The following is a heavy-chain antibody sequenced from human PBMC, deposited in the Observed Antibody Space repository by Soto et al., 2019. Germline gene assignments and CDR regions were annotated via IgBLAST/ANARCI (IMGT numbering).Heavy chain of an antibody. CDR2: IYNHGQI. J-gene: IGHJ4*02. D-gene: IGHD7-27*01. Sequence: GGSLRLSCVVSGFIVSRSHMMWVRQAPGKRLEGVSVIYNHGQINYVDPVKGRFTIARDNSKNTIYLQMNSLKVEDTAVYYCVRVTGAERHWGQGALVTVPQ. V-gene: IGHV3-53*01. CDR1: GFIVSRSH. CDR3: VRVTGAERH.